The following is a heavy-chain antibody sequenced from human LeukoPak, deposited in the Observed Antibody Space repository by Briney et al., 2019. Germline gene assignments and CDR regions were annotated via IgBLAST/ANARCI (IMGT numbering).Heavy chain of an antibody. CDR3: ARWLQWGGDYYFDY. CDR1: GGSISRGSYF. J-gene: IGHJ4*02. D-gene: IGHD5-24*01. Sequence: SETLSLTCTVSGGSISRGSYFWNWIRQPPGKGLEWIGYIYYSGSTNYNPSLKSRVTISVDTSKNQFSLKLSSVTAADTAVYYCARWLQWGGDYYFDYWGQGTLVTVSS. V-gene: IGHV4-61*01. CDR2: IYYSGST.